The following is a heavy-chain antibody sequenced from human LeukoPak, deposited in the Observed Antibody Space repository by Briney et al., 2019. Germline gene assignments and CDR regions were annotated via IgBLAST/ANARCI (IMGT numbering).Heavy chain of an antibody. Sequence: LPGGSLRLSCAASGFTFADYAMHWVRQAPGKGLEWVSGISWNSGSIGYADSVKGRFTISRDNAKNSLYLQMNSLRAEDTALYYCAKDIVSSIWLLHDAFDIWGQGTMVTVSS. CDR3: AKDIVSSIWLLHDAFDI. CDR2: ISWNSGSI. CDR1: GFTFADYA. D-gene: IGHD6-13*01. J-gene: IGHJ3*02. V-gene: IGHV3-9*01.